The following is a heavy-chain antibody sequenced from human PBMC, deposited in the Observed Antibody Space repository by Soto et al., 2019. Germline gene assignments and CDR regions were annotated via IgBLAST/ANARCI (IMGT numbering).Heavy chain of an antibody. CDR1: GGTFSSYA. D-gene: IGHD3-22*01. Sequence: QVQLVQSGAEVKKPGSSVKVSCKASGGTFSSYAISWVRQAPGQGLEWMGGIIPIFGTENYAQKFQGRGMINADESTSTAYLGLSSLRSEDTAVYYCARWGYDSSGYGSLDYWGQGTLVTVSS. CDR3: ARWGYDSSGYGSLDY. V-gene: IGHV1-69*01. CDR2: IIPIFGTE. J-gene: IGHJ4*02.